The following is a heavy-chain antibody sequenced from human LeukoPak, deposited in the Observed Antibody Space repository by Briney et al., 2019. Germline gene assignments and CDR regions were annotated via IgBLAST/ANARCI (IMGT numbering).Heavy chain of an antibody. J-gene: IGHJ4*02. CDR1: GFTFDDYA. D-gene: IGHD2-2*02. CDR3: SKEFRCSSTSCYTGFDY. V-gene: IGHV3-9*01. Sequence: PGRSLRLSCAASGFTFDDYAMHWVRQAPGKGLEWVSGISWNSGSIGYADSVKGRFTISRDNAKNPLYLQMNSLRAEETALYFFSKEFRCSSTSCYTGFDYWGQGTLGNVSS. CDR2: ISWNSGSI.